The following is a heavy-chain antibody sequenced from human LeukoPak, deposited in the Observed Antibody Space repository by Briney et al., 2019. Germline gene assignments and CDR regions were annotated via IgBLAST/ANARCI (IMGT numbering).Heavy chain of an antibody. Sequence: ASVTVSCKASGYTFTSYYMHWVRQAPGQGLEWMGIINPSGGSTSYAQKFQGRVTITRDMSTSTVYMELSSLRSEDTAVYYCARVGPPGPLYSSSWYFTGFAFDIWGQGTMVTVSS. CDR1: GYTFTSYY. J-gene: IGHJ3*02. CDR2: INPSGGST. CDR3: ARVGPPGPLYSSSWYFTGFAFDI. D-gene: IGHD6-13*01. V-gene: IGHV1-46*01.